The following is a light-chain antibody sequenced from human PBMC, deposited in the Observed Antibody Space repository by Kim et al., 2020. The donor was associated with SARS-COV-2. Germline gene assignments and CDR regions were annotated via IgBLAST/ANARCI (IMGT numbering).Light chain of an antibody. CDR3: QQRSNTPRT. J-gene: IGKJ1*01. CDR2: AAS. Sequence: DIQMTQSPSSLSASVGDRVTITCRASQSISSYLNWYQQNPGKAPKLLIYAASSLQSGVPSRFSGSGSGTDFTLTISSLQPEDFATYSCQQRSNTPRTFGHGTKVDLK. V-gene: IGKV1-39*01. CDR1: QSISSY.